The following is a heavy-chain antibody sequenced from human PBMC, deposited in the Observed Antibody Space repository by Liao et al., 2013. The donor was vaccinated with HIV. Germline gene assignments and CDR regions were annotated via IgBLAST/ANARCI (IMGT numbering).Heavy chain of an antibody. CDR2: IYYSGST. CDR1: GGSINSGDYY. D-gene: IGHD1-14*01. Sequence: QVQLQESGPGLVKPSETLSLTCTVSGGSINSGDYYWSWIRQPPGKGLEWIGYIYYSGSTYYNPSLISRVSISLNTSKIQFSLNLTSVTAADTAVYYCARVSRNSFDIWGQGTIVSVSS. CDR3: ARVSRNSFDI. J-gene: IGHJ3*02. V-gene: IGHV4-30-4*08.